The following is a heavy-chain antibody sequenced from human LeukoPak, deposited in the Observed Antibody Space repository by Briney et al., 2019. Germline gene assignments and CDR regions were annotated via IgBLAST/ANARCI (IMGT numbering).Heavy chain of an antibody. CDR2: ISSSSSYK. Sequence: GGSLRLSCAASGFTLSYYSMNWVRQAPGKGLEWVSSISSSSSYKFYADSVKGRFTISRDNAKNSLYLQMNSLRAEDTAVYYCARDYDFWSGYWTGGMDVWGQGTTVTVSS. CDR1: GFTLSYYS. CDR3: ARDYDFWSGYWTGGMDV. D-gene: IGHD3-3*01. V-gene: IGHV3-21*01. J-gene: IGHJ6*02.